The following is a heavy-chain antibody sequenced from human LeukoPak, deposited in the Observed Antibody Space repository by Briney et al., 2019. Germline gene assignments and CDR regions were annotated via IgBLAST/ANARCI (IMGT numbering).Heavy chain of an antibody. CDR2: ISSSSSYI. CDR1: GFTFSSYS. CDR3: ARGRVCDYVWGSCGAAWAETQSDAFDI. D-gene: IGHD3-16*01. V-gene: IGHV3-21*04. J-gene: IGHJ3*02. Sequence: GGSLRLSCAASGFTFSSYSMNWVRQAPGKGLEWVSSISSSSSYIYYADSVKGRFTISRDNAKNSLYLQMNSLRAEDTAVYYCARGRVCDYVWGSCGAAWAETQSDAFDIWGQGTMVTVSS.